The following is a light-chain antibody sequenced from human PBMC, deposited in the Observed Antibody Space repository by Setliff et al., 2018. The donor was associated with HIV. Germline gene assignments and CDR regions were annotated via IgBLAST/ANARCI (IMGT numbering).Light chain of an antibody. CDR3: CSYAGSAYVI. CDR1: SSDVGSYNL. CDR2: DVS. V-gene: IGLV2-23*02. Sequence: QSALAQPASVSGSPGQSITISCTGTSSDVGSYNLVSWYQQHPGRAPKLMIYDVSKRPSGVSNRFSGSKSGNTASLTISGLQADDETDYYCCSYAGSAYVIFGGGTKVTVL. J-gene: IGLJ2*01.